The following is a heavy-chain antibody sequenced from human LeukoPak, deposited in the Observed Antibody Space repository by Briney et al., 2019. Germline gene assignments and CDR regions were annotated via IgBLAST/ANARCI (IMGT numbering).Heavy chain of an antibody. CDR3: ARDSVGSGTFYYYYYMDV. J-gene: IGHJ6*03. CDR2: IYTSGST. CDR1: GGSISSYY. V-gene: IGHV4-4*07. Sequence: SETLSLTCTVSGGSISSYYWSWIRQPAGKGLEWIGRIYTSGSTNYNPSLKSRVTMSVDTSKNQFSLKLSSVTAADTAVYYCARDSVGSGTFYYYYYMDVWGKGTTVTISS. D-gene: IGHD3-10*01.